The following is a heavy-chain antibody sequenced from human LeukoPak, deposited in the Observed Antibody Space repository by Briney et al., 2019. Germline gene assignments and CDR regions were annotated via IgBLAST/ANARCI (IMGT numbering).Heavy chain of an antibody. Sequence: GSLRLSCAACGFTFSHYSIDWVRQAPGKGLERVASITSSSSHIYYADSVKGRFTISRDNAKNELYLQMNSLRAEGTAIYYCARVMMGATVTTFHYYCMDVWGVGTTVTVSS. CDR2: ITSSSSHI. J-gene: IGHJ6*03. CDR3: ARVMMGATVTTFHYYCMDV. V-gene: IGHV3-21*01. D-gene: IGHD4-11*01. CDR1: GFTFSHYS.